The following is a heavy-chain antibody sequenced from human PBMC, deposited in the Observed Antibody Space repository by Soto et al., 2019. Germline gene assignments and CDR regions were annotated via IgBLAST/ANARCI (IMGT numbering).Heavy chain of an antibody. Sequence: GGSLRLSCAASGFTFSSYSMNWVRQAPGKGLEWVSSISSSSSYIYYADSVKGRFTISRDNAKNSLYRQMNSLRAEDTAVYYCARDLWNYYDSSGYYNGGYYYYGMDVWGQGTTVTVSS. CDR3: ARDLWNYYDSSGYYNGGYYYYGMDV. V-gene: IGHV3-21*01. D-gene: IGHD3-22*01. J-gene: IGHJ6*02. CDR2: ISSSSSYI. CDR1: GFTFSSYS.